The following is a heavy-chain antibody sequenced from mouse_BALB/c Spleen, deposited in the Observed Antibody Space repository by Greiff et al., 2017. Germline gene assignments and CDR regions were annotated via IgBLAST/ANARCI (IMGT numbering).Heavy chain of an antibody. CDR2: IDPENGDT. D-gene: IGHD2-14*01. J-gene: IGHJ2*01. Sequence: VQLQQSGAELVRSGASVKLSCTASGFNINDYYMHWVKQRPEQGLEWIGWIDPENGDTEYAPKFQGKATMTADTSSNTAYLQLSSLTSEDTAVYYWNAVVRRDFDYWGQGTTLTVSS. V-gene: IGHV14-4*02. CDR3: NAVVRRDFDY. CDR1: GFNINDYY.